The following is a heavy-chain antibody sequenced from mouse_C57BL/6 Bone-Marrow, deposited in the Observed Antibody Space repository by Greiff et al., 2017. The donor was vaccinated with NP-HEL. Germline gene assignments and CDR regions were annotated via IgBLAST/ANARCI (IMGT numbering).Heavy chain of an antibody. CDR2: IDPSDSYT. Sequence: QVQLQQPGAELVMPGASVKLSCKASGYTFTSYWMHWVKQRPGQGLEWIGEIDPSDSYTNSNQKFKGKSTLTVDKSSSTAYMQLSSLTSEDSAVYYCARSRMVTTGYYFDYWGQGTTLTVSS. J-gene: IGHJ2*01. V-gene: IGHV1-69*01. D-gene: IGHD2-2*01. CDR3: ARSRMVTTGYYFDY. CDR1: GYTFTSYW.